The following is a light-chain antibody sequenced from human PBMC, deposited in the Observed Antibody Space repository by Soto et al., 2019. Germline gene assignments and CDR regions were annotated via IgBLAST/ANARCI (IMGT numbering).Light chain of an antibody. V-gene: IGKV3-20*01. CDR3: QQYGSSPNT. CDR1: QSVSSNY. J-gene: IGKJ1*01. Sequence: EIVLTQSPGTLSLSPGERATLSCRASQSVSSNYLAWFQQKPGQAPRLLIYGASSRATGIPDRFSGSGSGIDFTLTISRLQPEDFAVYYCQQYGSSPNTFGQGTKVEIK. CDR2: GAS.